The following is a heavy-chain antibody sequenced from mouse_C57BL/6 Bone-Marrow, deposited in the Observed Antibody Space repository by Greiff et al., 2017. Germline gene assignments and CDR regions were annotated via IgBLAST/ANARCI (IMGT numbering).Heavy chain of an antibody. Sequence: QVQLKQSGAELARPGASVKLSCKASGYTFTSYGISWVKQRTGQGLEWIGEIYPRSGNTYYNEKFKGKATLTADKSSSTAYMERRSLTAEASAVYFWARRRYYYGSIYFDYWGQGTTRTVSS. J-gene: IGHJ2*01. CDR3: ARRRYYYGSIYFDY. D-gene: IGHD1-1*01. CDR1: GYTFTSYG. CDR2: IYPRSGNT. V-gene: IGHV1-81*01.